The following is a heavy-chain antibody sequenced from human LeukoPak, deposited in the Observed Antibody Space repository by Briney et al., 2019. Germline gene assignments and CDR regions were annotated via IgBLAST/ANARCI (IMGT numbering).Heavy chain of an antibody. V-gene: IGHV3-30*03. Sequence: PGGSLRLSCAASGFTFSNYAMHWVRQAPGKGLEWVAVTSYDGNNKYYADSVKGRFTISRDNSKNTLHLQMNSLRAEDTAVYYCARVANITTFGMDVWGQGTTVTVSS. CDR3: ARVANITTFGMDV. J-gene: IGHJ6*02. CDR2: TSYDGNNK. CDR1: GFTFSNYA. D-gene: IGHD3-9*01.